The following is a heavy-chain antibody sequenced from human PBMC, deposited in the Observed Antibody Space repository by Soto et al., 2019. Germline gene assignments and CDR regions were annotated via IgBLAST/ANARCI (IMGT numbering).Heavy chain of an antibody. CDR2: IYDTGST. CDR3: ARDGSGTYYKAQFDP. Sequence: TLSLPFTVSGDSITRGIYYWTCIRQHPGKGLEWIGYIYDTGSTYYNPSLESRATFSVDTSKNQFSLKLNSVTEADTAVYYCARDGSGTYYKAQFDPWGQGTLVTAPQ. V-gene: IGHV4-31*03. CDR1: GDSITRGIYY. J-gene: IGHJ5*02. D-gene: IGHD3-10*01.